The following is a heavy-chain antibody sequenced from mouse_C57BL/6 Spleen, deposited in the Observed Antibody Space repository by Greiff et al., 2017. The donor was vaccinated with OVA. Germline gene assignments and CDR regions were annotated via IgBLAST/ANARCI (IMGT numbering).Heavy chain of an antibody. CDR2: IYPGSGSN. CDR3: ARGGITYDYDGDAMDY. J-gene: IGHJ4*01. D-gene: IGHD2-4*01. CDR1: GYTFTSYW. Sequence: QVQLQQPGAELVKPGASVKMSCKASGYTFTSYWITWVKQRPGQGLEWIGDIYPGSGSNNYNEKFKSKATLTVDTSSSTAYMQLSSRTSEDSAVYYCARGGITYDYDGDAMDYWGQGTSVTVSS. V-gene: IGHV1-55*01.